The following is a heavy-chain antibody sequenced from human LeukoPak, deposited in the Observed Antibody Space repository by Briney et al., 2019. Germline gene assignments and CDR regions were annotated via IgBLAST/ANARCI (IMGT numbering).Heavy chain of an antibody. D-gene: IGHD3-3*02. CDR3: ARMGGRLSRDYYYYMDV. V-gene: IGHV1-46*01. CDR1: GYTFTSYY. CDR2: INPSGGST. Sequence: ASVKVSCKASGYTFTSYYMHWVRQAPGQGLEWMGLINPSGGSTSYAQKFQGRVTMTRDTSTSTVYMELSSLRSEDTAVYYCARMGGRLSRDYYYYMDVWGKGTTVTVSS. J-gene: IGHJ6*03.